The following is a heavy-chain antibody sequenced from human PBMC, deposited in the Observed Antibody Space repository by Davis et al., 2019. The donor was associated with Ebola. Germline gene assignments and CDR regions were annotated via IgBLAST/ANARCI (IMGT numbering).Heavy chain of an antibody. CDR2: ISNDGAT. Sequence: GESLKISCVASGFSVSTSFMNWVRQAPGTGLQWVSVISNDGATYYAESVKGRFTISRDNSKNTLFLQMSSLRAEDTALYYCAARPNWGSFHYWGQGILVTVSS. V-gene: IGHV3-53*01. CDR1: GFSVSTSF. CDR3: AARPNWGSFHY. D-gene: IGHD7-27*01. J-gene: IGHJ4*02.